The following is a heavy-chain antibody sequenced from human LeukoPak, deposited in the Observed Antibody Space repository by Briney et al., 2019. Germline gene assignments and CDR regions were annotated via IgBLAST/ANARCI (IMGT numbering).Heavy chain of an antibody. V-gene: IGHV5-51*01. CDR1: GYSFPSYW. D-gene: IGHD3-22*01. J-gene: IGHJ4*02. CDR3: ASIYDTSGYYTDY. CDR2: IYPGDSDT. Sequence: GESLQISCQGSGYSFPSYWIGWVRQVPGKGLEWMGIIYPGDSDTRYSPSFQGQVTISADKSISTAYLQWSSLKASDTAMYYCASIYDTSGYYTDYWGQGTLVTVSS.